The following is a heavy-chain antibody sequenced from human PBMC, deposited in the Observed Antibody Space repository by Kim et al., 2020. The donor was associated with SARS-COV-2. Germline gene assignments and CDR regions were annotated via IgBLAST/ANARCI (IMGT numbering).Heavy chain of an antibody. CDR2: IYYSGST. Sequence: SETLSLTCTVSGGSISSYYWSWIRQPPGKGLEWIGYIYYSGSTNYNPSLKSRVTISVDTSKNQFSLKLSSVTAADTAVYYCARGGGKYYDILTGYYKDAFDIWGQGTMGTVSS. D-gene: IGHD3-9*01. CDR1: GGSISSYY. CDR3: ARGGGKYYDILTGYYKDAFDI. J-gene: IGHJ3*02. V-gene: IGHV4-59*13.